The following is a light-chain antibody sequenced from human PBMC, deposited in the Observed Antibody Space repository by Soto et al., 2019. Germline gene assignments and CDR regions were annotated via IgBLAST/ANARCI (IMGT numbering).Light chain of an antibody. V-gene: IGKV3-20*01. CDR2: GAS. Sequence: EIVLTQSPATLSLSPGERAILSCRASQSVGSYLAWYQQKPGQAPRLLIFGASTRAAGIPARFSGSGSGTDFTLTISRLEPEDFAVYYCQQYGSSPPITFGQGTRLEI. CDR1: QSVGSY. J-gene: IGKJ5*01. CDR3: QQYGSSPPIT.